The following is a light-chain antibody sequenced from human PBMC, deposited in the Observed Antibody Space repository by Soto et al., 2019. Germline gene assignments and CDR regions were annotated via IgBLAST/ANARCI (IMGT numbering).Light chain of an antibody. CDR3: SSFASSNTWV. V-gene: IGLV2-8*01. CDR1: SSDVGAFNF. CDR2: EVT. Sequence: QSVLTQPPSASGSPGQSVTSSCTGPSSDVGAFNFVSWYQQHAGKAPKLVIYEVTKRPSGVPDRFSGSKSANTASLTVSGLQAEDEADYYCSSFASSNTWVFGGGTKLTVL. J-gene: IGLJ3*02.